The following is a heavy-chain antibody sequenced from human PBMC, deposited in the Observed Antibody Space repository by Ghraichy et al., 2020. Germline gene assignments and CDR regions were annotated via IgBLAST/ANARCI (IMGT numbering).Heavy chain of an antibody. V-gene: IGHV4-59*01. CDR1: GGSISSYY. D-gene: IGHD3-3*01. CDR3: ARVYYDFWSGYIDY. Sequence: SETLSLTCTVSGGSISSYYWSWIRQPPGKGLEWIGYIYYSGSTNYNPSLKSRVTISVDTSKNQFSLKLSSVTAADTAVYYCARVYYDFWSGYIDYWGQGNLVTVSS. J-gene: IGHJ4*02. CDR2: IYYSGST.